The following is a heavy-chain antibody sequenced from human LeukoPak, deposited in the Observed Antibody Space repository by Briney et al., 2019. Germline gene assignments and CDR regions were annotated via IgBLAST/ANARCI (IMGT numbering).Heavy chain of an antibody. V-gene: IGHV3-23*01. CDR3: AMIGGTTGPFDA. CDR2: IRGSGGRT. D-gene: IGHD1-7*01. J-gene: IGHJ4*02. Sequence: GGSLRLSCLASGFPFNSYIMTWVRQAPGKGLEWVSGIRGSGGRTFYGDSVKGRFTISRDNSKNTLFLEMKGLRVDDTALYYCAMIGGTTGPFDAWVQGTLVTVSS. CDR1: GFPFNSYI.